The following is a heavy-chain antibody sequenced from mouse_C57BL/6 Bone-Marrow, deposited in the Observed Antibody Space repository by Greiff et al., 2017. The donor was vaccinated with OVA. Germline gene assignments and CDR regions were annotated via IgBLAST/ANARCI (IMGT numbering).Heavy chain of an antibody. CDR2: IRSKSNNYAT. D-gene: IGHD2-2*01. CDR3: VRQQLWLRRSPYWYFDV. Sequence: DVMLVESGGGLVQPKGSLKLSCAASGFSFNTYAMNWVRQAPGKGLEWVARIRSKSNNYATYYADSVKDRFTISRDDSESMLYLQMNNLKTEDTAMYYCVRQQLWLRRSPYWYFDVWGTGTTVTVSS. CDR1: GFSFNTYA. V-gene: IGHV10-1*01. J-gene: IGHJ1*03.